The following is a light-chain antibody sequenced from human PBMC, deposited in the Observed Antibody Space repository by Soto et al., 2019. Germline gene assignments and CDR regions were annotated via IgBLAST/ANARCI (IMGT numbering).Light chain of an antibody. V-gene: IGLV2-14*01. CDR3: TSYTSTSTPVV. Sequence: QSVLTQPASVSGSPGQSITISCTGSSSDIGGYNYVSWYQQRPGKAPKLMIYEVSNRPSGVSNRFSASKSGNTASLNISGLQAEDEADYYCTSYTSTSTPVVFGGGTKVTVL. CDR1: SSDIGGYNY. J-gene: IGLJ3*02. CDR2: EVS.